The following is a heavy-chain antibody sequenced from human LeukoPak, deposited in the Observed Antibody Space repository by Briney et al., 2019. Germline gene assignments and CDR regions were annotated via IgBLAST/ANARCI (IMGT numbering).Heavy chain of an antibody. J-gene: IGHJ4*02. CDR1: SGSISGYY. D-gene: IGHD6-19*01. V-gene: IGHV4-4*08. CDR2: VYSSGST. CDR3: ARAGPSSGWYNFDY. Sequence: SETLSLTCAVSSGSISGYYWSWIRQPPGKGLEWIGCVYSSGSTNYNPSLKGRVTTSIDTSKNQFSLRLNSVTAADTAVYYCARAGPSSGWYNFDYWGQGTLVTVSS.